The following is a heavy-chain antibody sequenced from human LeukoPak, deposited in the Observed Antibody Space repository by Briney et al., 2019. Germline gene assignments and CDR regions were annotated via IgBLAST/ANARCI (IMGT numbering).Heavy chain of an antibody. Sequence: PGGSLRLSCAASGFTFTNNFMSWVRQVPGKGLEWVANIKQDGSETTYADSVRGRFTISRDSANNSLYLQMSSLRAEDTALYYCARDGDQLGLGDSWGQGTLVTVSS. CDR1: GFTFTNNF. D-gene: IGHD3-16*01. J-gene: IGHJ4*02. CDR2: IKQDGSET. V-gene: IGHV3-7*01. CDR3: ARDGDQLGLGDS.